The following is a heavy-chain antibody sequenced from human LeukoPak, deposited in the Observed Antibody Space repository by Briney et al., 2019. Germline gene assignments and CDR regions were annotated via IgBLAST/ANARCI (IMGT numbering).Heavy chain of an antibody. J-gene: IGHJ6*03. Sequence: PGGSLRLSCAASGFTFGSYGMHWVRQAPGKGLEWVAFIRYDGSNKYYADSVKGRFTISRDNSKNTPCLQMNSLRAEDTAVYYCAKDNYYGSGSYYPYYYYMDVWGKGTTVTISS. D-gene: IGHD3-10*01. V-gene: IGHV3-30*02. CDR2: IRYDGSNK. CDR3: AKDNYYGSGSYYPYYYYMDV. CDR1: GFTFGSYG.